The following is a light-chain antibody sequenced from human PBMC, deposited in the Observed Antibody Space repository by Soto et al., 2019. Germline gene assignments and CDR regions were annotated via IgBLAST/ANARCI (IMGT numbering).Light chain of an antibody. V-gene: IGKV3-15*01. CDR1: QSVSSN. J-gene: IGKJ1*01. CDR2: GAS. Sequence: EIVMTQSPATLSVSPGERATLSCRASQSVSSNLAWYQQKPGQAPRLLIYGASTRATGIPARFSGSGSGTEFTLTISILQSEDFAVYYCQQYNIWPPWTFGQGTKVEIK. CDR3: QQYNIWPPWT.